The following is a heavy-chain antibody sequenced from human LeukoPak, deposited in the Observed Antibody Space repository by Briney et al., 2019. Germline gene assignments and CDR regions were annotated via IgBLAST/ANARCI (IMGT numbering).Heavy chain of an antibody. CDR2: IIPIFGTA. D-gene: IGHD4-17*01. V-gene: IGHV1-69*13. Sequence: SVKVSCKASGGTFSSYAISWVRQAPGQGLEWMGGIIPIFGTANYAQKFQGRVTITADESTSTAYMELSSLRSDDTAVYYCARDAGDYGWFDPWGQGTLVTVSS. J-gene: IGHJ5*02. CDR1: GGTFSSYA. CDR3: ARDAGDYGWFDP.